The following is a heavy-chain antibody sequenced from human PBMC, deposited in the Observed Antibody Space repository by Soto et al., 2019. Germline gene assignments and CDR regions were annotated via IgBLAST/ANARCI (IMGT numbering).Heavy chain of an antibody. V-gene: IGHV4-30-4*01. CDR3: ARDRVGGPTDYGMDV. CDR1: GGSISSGDYY. J-gene: IGHJ6*02. D-gene: IGHD2-15*01. CDR2: IYYSGST. Sequence: SETLSLTCTVSGGSISSGDYYWSWIRQPPGKGLEWIGYIYYSGSTYYNPSLKSRVTISVDTSKNQFSLKLSSVTAADTAVYYCARDRVGGPTDYGMDVWGQGTTVTVSS.